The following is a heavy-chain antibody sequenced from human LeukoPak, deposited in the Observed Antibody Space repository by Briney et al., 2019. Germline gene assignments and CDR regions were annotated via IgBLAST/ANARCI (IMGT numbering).Heavy chain of an antibody. D-gene: IGHD3-22*01. J-gene: IGHJ4*02. CDR1: GFTFSSYW. V-gene: IGHV3-30*18. CDR3: AKDASPLRLLPTSPFDY. Sequence: GGSLRLSCAASGFTFSSYWMNWARQAPGKGLEWVAVISYDGSNKYYADSVKGRFTISRDNSKNTLYLQMNSLRAEDTAVYYCAKDASPLRLLPTSPFDYWGQGTLVTVSS. CDR2: ISYDGSNK.